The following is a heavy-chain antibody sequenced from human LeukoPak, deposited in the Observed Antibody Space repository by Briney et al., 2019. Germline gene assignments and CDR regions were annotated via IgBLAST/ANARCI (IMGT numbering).Heavy chain of an antibody. CDR3: ATVNYYDRSGHDY. J-gene: IGHJ4*02. CDR2: MNPNSGNT. D-gene: IGHD3-22*01. Sequence: ASVKVSCKAFGYTFTSYAINWGRQATGQGLEWMGWMNPNSGNTGYAQKFQSRGTMTRNTSISTAYMELSSLRSEDTAVYYCATVNYYDRSGHDYWGQGTLVTVSS. CDR1: GYTFTSYA. V-gene: IGHV1-8*01.